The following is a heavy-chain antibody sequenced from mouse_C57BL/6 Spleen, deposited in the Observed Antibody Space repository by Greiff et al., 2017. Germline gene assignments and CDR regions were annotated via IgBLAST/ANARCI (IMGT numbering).Heavy chain of an antibody. V-gene: IGHV1-50*01. CDR1: GYTFTSYW. Sequence: QVQLQQPGAELVKPGASVKLSCKASGYTFTSYWMQWVKQRPGPGLEWIGEIDPSDSYTNYNQKFKGKATLTVDTSSSTAYMQLSSLTSEDSAVYYCAREGNYSVLRGDYWGQGTSVTVSS. J-gene: IGHJ4*01. D-gene: IGHD2-12*01. CDR3: AREGNYSVLRGDY. CDR2: IDPSDSYT.